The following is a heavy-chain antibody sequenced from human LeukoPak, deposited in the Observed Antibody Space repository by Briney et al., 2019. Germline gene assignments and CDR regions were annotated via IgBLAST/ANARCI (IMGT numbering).Heavy chain of an antibody. CDR1: GFTFSIYA. CDR3: ARHTTGDY. D-gene: IGHD1-1*01. Sequence: GGSLRLSCFASGFTFSIYAMSCVRQAPGKGLEWVSGVTSTGSSTLYADSVKGRFTISRDNSKNTLYLQMNSLRPEDTAVYYCARHTTGDYWGQGTLVTVSS. CDR2: VTSTGSST. J-gene: IGHJ4*02. V-gene: IGHV3-23*01.